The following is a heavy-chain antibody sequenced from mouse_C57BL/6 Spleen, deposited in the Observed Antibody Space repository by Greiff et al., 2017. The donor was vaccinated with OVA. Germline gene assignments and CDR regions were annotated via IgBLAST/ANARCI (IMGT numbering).Heavy chain of an antibody. Sequence: EVQGVESGGDLVKPGGSLKLSCAASGFTFSSYGMSWVRQTPDKRLEWVATISSGGSYTYYPDSVKGRFTISRDNAKNTLYLQMSSLKSEDTAMYYCARRYDGYFYAMDYWGQGTSVTVSS. V-gene: IGHV5-6*01. CDR3: ARRYDGYFYAMDY. D-gene: IGHD2-3*01. CDR1: GFTFSSYG. J-gene: IGHJ4*01. CDR2: ISSGGSYT.